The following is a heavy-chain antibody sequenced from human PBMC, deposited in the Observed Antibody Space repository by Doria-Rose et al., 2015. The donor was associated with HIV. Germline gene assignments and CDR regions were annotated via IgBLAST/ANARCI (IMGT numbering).Heavy chain of an antibody. CDR3: ARMGCYRELDY. V-gene: IGHV4-31*03. J-gene: IGHJ4*02. CDR1: GASVSSRGYY. Sequence: QVQLQQWGPGLVKPSETLSLTCSVSGASVSSRGYYWNWIRRVPGKGLESLGYTYYTGTSDYSPSLKSRLNMAVDTSKNQFSLKLSFVTVADTAVYYCARMGCYRELDYWGQGALVIVPA. D-gene: IGHD3-3*01. CDR2: TYYTGTS.